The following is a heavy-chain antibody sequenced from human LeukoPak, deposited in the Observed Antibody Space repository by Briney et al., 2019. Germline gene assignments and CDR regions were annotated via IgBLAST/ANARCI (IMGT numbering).Heavy chain of an antibody. CDR1: RYTFTRYN. D-gene: IGHD3-3*01. CDR3: ARTYYDFWSGLYYYYYMDV. J-gene: IGHJ6*03. Sequence: ASVRVSCKASRYTFTRYNINWVRHATGQGVWWMVWMNPNIGNTGYAQKCQRRVTMTRNTTISTDYVELSSLRSEDRAVYYCARTYYDFWSGLYYYYYMDVWGKGTTVTVSS. V-gene: IGHV1-8*01. CDR2: MNPNIGNT.